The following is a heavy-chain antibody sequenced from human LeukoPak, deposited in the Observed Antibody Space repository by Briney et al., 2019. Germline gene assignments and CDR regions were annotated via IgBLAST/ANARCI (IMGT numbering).Heavy chain of an antibody. CDR1: GGSFSGYY. CDR3: ARGGFGKTIFGVVMPQRGNTNMDV. J-gene: IGHJ6*03. D-gene: IGHD3-3*01. CDR2: INHSGST. V-gene: IGHV4-34*01. Sequence: SETLSLTCAVYGGSFSGYYWSWIRQPPGKGLEWIGEINHSGSTNYNPSLKSRVTISVDTSKNQFSLKLSSVTAADTAVYYCARGGFGKTIFGVVMPQRGNTNMDVWGKGTTVTVSS.